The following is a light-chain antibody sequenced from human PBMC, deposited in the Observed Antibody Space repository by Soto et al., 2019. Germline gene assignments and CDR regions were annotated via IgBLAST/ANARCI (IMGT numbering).Light chain of an antibody. CDR3: QQRSNWPYIT. Sequence: EIVLTQSPATLSLSLGERATLSCRASQSVSSYLAWYQQKPGQAPRLLIYDASNRATGIPARFSGSGSGTDFTLTISSLEPEDFAVYYCQQRSNWPYITFGQGTRLEIK. V-gene: IGKV3-11*01. CDR2: DAS. CDR1: QSVSSY. J-gene: IGKJ5*01.